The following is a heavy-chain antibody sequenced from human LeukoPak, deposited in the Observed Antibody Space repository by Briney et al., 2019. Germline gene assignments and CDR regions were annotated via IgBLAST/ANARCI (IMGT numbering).Heavy chain of an antibody. CDR2: INSDGSST. V-gene: IGHV3-74*01. CDR1: GFIVSSKE. J-gene: IGHJ5*02. D-gene: IGHD6-19*01. CDR3: ASSSGGFNWFDP. Sequence: GGSLRLSCAASGFIVSSKEMSWVRQAPGKGLVWVSRINSDGSSTNYADSVKGRFTISRDNAKNTLYLLMNSLRVEDTAVYYCASSSGGFNWFDPWGQGTLVTVSS.